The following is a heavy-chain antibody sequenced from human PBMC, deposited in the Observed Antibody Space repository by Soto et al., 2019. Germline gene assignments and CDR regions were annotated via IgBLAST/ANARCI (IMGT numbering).Heavy chain of an antibody. CDR3: AKDRGYSYGWAKSDAFDV. J-gene: IGHJ3*01. D-gene: IGHD5-18*01. V-gene: IGHV3-23*01. Sequence: EVQLLESGGGLVQPGGSLRLSCAASGFTFSNNAMSWVRQAPGKGLEWVSSISGSGGNTYYAESVKGRFTISRDNSKNTLYVQINTLRAEDTAVYYCAKDRGYSYGWAKSDAFDVWGHGTMVTVSS. CDR1: GFTFSNNA. CDR2: ISGSGGNT.